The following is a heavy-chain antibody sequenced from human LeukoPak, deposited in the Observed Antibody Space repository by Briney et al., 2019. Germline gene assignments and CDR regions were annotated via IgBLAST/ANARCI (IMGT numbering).Heavy chain of an antibody. CDR2: IGISSGNT. D-gene: IGHD2-2*01. CDR3: ARDTKYAFDN. CDR1: GFTFSSYS. J-gene: IGHJ4*02. V-gene: IGHV3-48*01. Sequence: GGSLRLSCAASGFTFSSYSMNWVRQAPGKGLEWISYIGISSGNTRYADSVKGRFTISGDKAKNSVYLQMNSLRVEDTAVYYCARDTKYAFDNWGQGTLVTISS.